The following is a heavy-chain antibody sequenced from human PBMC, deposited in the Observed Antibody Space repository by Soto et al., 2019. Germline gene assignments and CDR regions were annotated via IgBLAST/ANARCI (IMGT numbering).Heavy chain of an antibody. Sequence: SLRLSCAASGFTFSSSAMSWVRQAPGKGLEWVSAVSGSGGTTYYADSVRGRFTISRDNSKNTLYLQMNSLGAEDTAIYFCARCTVDTIVTSGWCHYLDPWGQGTLVTVSS. D-gene: IGHD6-19*01. J-gene: IGHJ5*02. CDR2: VSGSGGTT. CDR1: GFTFSSSA. V-gene: IGHV3-23*01. CDR3: ARCTVDTIVTSGWCHYLDP.